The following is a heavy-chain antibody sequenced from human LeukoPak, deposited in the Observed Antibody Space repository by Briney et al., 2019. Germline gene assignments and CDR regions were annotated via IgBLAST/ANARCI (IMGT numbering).Heavy chain of an antibody. CDR2: MTSSSHS. CDR1: GFTFSSYT. D-gene: IGHD3-3*01. V-gene: IGHV3-21*01. Sequence: KAGGSLRLSCAASGFTFSSYTMNWVRQAPGKGLEWVSSMTSSSHSYYADSVKGRFTTSRDNAKNSLFLQMNSLRAEDTAVYYCARDLDFWSGYKDYWGQGTLVTVSS. J-gene: IGHJ4*02. CDR3: ARDLDFWSGYKDY.